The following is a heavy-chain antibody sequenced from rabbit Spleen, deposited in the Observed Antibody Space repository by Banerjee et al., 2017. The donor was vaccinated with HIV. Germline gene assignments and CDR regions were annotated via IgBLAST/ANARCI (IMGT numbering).Heavy chain of an antibody. CDR1: GFSFSSGYD. V-gene: IGHV1S45*01. Sequence: QEQLEESGGDLVKPEGSLTLTCTASGFSFSSGYDMCWVRQAPGKGLEWIACIYAGSSVKPYYANWAKGRFTISRTSSTTVTLRMTSLTAADTATYFCARDVNVNGYDLWGPGTLVTVS. D-gene: IGHD6-1*01. J-gene: IGHJ4*01. CDR3: ARDVNVNGYDL. CDR2: IYAGSSVKP.